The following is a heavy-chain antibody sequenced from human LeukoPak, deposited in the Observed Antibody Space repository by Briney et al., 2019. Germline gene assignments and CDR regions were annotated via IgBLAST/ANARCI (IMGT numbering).Heavy chain of an antibody. CDR3: ARGGYSGYGLNFVVPDP. CDR2: MNPNSGNT. D-gene: IGHD5-12*01. V-gene: IGHV1-8*01. CDR1: GYTFTSYD. J-gene: IGHJ5*02. Sequence: ASVKVSCKASGYTFTSYDINWVRQATGQGLEWMGWMNPNSGNTGYAQKFQGRVTMTRNTSISTAYMKLSSLRSEDTAVYYCARGGYSGYGLNFVVPDPWGQGTLVTVSS.